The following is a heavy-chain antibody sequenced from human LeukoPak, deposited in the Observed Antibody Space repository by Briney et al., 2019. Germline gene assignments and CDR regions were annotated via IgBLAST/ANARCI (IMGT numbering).Heavy chain of an antibody. D-gene: IGHD6-13*01. CDR1: GFTFSRYV. CDR2: ISGSGGST. J-gene: IGHJ4*02. CDR3: AKVVDIAAAGYFDY. Sequence: GGSLRLSCAASGFTFSRYVMSWVRQAPGKGLEWVSAISGSGGSTYYADSVKGRFTISRDNSKNTLYLQMNSLRAEDTAVYYCAKVVDIAAAGYFDYWGQGTLVTVSS. V-gene: IGHV3-23*01.